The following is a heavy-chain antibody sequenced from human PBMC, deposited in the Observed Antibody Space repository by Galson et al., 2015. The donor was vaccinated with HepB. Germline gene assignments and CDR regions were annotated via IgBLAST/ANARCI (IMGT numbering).Heavy chain of an antibody. CDR1: GGSISNYY. CDR2: IYYSGAT. J-gene: IGHJ4*02. V-gene: IGHV4-59*08. Sequence: ETLSLTCTVSGGSISNYYWSWIRQPPGKGLEWIGYIYYSGATNYNPSLKSRVAISVDMSRNQFSLKLSSVTAADTAVYYCASRRWAAGRIGPIDSWGQGILVTVSS. CDR3: ASRRWAAGRIGPIDS. D-gene: IGHD6-13*01.